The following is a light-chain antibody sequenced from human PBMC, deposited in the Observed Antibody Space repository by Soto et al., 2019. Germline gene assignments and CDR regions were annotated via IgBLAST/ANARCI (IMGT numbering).Light chain of an antibody. CDR2: GVS. V-gene: IGKV3-15*01. CDR1: KSVSSSY. J-gene: IGKJ2*01. Sequence: EIVMTQSPDTLSVSPGEGDTLYCRAIKSVSSSYLAWYQQKPGQATRLLIYGVSTRATGIPARFSGSGSGTEVTLTIISLQAEDFAVDYCHQCNNWPPEYTCGQGTKLEI. CDR3: HQCNNWPPEYT.